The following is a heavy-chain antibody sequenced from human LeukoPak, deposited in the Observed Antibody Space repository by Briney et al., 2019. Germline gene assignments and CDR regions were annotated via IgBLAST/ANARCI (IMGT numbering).Heavy chain of an antibody. CDR3: AREFYGIAAAGSLNYYYMDV. V-gene: IGHV3-66*01. D-gene: IGHD6-13*01. CDR2: IYSGGST. J-gene: IGHJ6*03. Sequence: GGSLRLSCAVSGFTVSSNYMSWVRQAPGKGLEWVSVIYSGGSTYYADSVKGRFTISRDNSKNTLYLQMNSLRAEDTAVYYCAREFYGIAAAGSLNYYYMDVWGKGTTVTISS. CDR1: GFTVSSNY.